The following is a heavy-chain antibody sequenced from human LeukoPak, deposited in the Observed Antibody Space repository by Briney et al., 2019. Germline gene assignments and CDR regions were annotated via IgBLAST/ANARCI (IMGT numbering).Heavy chain of an antibody. J-gene: IGHJ6*02. CDR2: IYYSGST. V-gene: IGHV4-61*08. Sequence: SETLSLTCTVSGGSVSSGGYYWSWIRQPPGKGLEWIGYIYYSGSTNYNPSLKSRVTISVDTSKNQFSLKLSSVTAADTAVYYCARDLLVVPAAMVSAYYYYGMDVWGQGTTVTVSS. CDR1: GGSVSSGGYY. D-gene: IGHD2-2*01. CDR3: ARDLLVVPAAMVSAYYYYGMDV.